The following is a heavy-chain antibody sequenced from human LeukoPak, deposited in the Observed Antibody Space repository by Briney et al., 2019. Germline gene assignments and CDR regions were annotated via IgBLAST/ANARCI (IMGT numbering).Heavy chain of an antibody. D-gene: IGHD4-23*01. CDR1: GFSLSTSGMC. V-gene: IGHV2-70*11. J-gene: IGHJ4*02. CDR3: ARIRGGSTVVPFDY. CDR2: IDWDDDK. Sequence: SGPTLVNPTQTLTLTCTFSGFSLSTSGMCVGWIRQPPGKALEWLARIDWDDDKYYSTSLKTRLTISKDTSKNQVVLTMTNVDPVDTATYYCARIRGGSTVVPFDYWGQGTLVTVSS.